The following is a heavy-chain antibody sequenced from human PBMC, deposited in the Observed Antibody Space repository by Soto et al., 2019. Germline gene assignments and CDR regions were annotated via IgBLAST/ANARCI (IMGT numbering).Heavy chain of an antibody. D-gene: IGHD6-19*01. CDR1: GVSFSISA. CDR2: ISYDGSIK. V-gene: IGHV3-30-3*01. CDR3: ARAEAVAXPYYFDY. Sequence: PGGSLRLSCAASGVSFSISALHWVRQAPGKGLEWVAVISYDGSIKYYADSVKGRFTISRDNSKNTLYLQMNSLRADDTAVYYCARAEAVAXPYYFDYWGQGTLVTVSS. J-gene: IGHJ4*02.